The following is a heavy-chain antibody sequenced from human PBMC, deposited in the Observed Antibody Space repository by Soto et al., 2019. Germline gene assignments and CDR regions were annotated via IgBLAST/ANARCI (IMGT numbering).Heavy chain of an antibody. CDR1: GFTFIDYC. J-gene: IGHJ4*02. D-gene: IGHD2-15*01. CDR3: ARVPGTTRWWDY. CDR2: ISSRSSTI. V-gene: IGHV3-11*04. Sequence: GGSLRLSCAASGFTFIDYCMSWIRQAPGKGLEWVSYISSRSSTIFYADSVKGRFTISRDNAENSLYLQMNSLSAEDTAVYYCARVPGTTRWWDYWGQGTLLTVSS.